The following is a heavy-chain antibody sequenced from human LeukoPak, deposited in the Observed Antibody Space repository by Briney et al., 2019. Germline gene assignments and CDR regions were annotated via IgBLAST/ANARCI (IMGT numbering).Heavy chain of an antibody. V-gene: IGHV3-30*18. CDR1: GFTFSSYG. J-gene: IGHJ6*02. Sequence: GRSLRLSCAASGFTFSSYGMHWVRQAPGKGLEWVAVISYDGSNKYYADSVKGRSTISRDNSKNTLYLQMNSLRAEDTAVYYCAKDLAYYGENYGMDVWGQGTTVTVSS. CDR3: AKDLAYYGENYGMDV. D-gene: IGHD1-26*01. CDR2: ISYDGSNK.